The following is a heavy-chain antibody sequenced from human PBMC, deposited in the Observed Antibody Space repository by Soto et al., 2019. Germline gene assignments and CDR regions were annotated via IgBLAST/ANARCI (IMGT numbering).Heavy chain of an antibody. D-gene: IGHD6-19*01. CDR3: ARSGAGSGWL. CDR1: GGSVSSGRYY. Sequence: QVQLQESGPGLVKPSETLSLTCTVSGGSVSSGRYYWSWSRQPPGKGLEWIGYIYYSGCTNYKSSLRSRVTILLDTSKTQFSVNLSSVSAADTAVYYCARSGAGSGWLGGQGTLVTVSS. CDR2: IYYSGCT. J-gene: IGHJ4*02. V-gene: IGHV4-61*01.